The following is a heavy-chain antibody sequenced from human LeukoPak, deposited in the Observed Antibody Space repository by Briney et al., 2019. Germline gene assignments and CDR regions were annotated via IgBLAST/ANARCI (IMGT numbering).Heavy chain of an antibody. CDR3: ARVKAKLVRGYSGQDIDY. J-gene: IGHJ4*02. D-gene: IGHD5-12*01. Sequence: SETLSLTCAVSSYSISSISYWGWIRQPPGKGLEWIGTIYHSGTTYYNPSLKSRLTISVDTSKNQFSLGLSSVTAADTAVYYCARVKAKLVRGYSGQDIDYWGQGTLVTVSS. V-gene: IGHV4-38-2*01. CDR1: SYSISSISY. CDR2: IYHSGTT.